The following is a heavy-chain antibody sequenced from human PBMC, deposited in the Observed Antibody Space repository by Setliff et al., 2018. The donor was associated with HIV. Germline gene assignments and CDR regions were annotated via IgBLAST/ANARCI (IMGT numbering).Heavy chain of an antibody. CDR1: GGSVSTGNYY. CDR2: IYYSGST. D-gene: IGHD5-18*01. Sequence: SETLSLTCTVSGGSVSTGNYYWGWIRQPPGKGLEWIGSIYYSGSTYYNPSLNSRVTISVDTSKNHFSLKLRSVTAADTAVYSCARHLLRGYIYIVFDYWGQGTLVTVSS. J-gene: IGHJ4*02. V-gene: IGHV4-39*01. CDR3: ARHLLRGYIYIVFDY.